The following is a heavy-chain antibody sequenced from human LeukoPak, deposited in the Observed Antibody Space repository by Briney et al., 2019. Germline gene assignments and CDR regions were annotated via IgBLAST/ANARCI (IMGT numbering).Heavy chain of an antibody. V-gene: IGHV3-23*01. CDR3: AKDQRRYSGYDYVYYYYGMDV. CDR1: GFIFNSYA. J-gene: IGHJ6*02. Sequence: AGGSLRLSCAASGFIFNSYAMTWVRQAPGKGLEWVSSISVSGSNTHNADSVKGRFTISRDNSKNTLFLQLNSLRAEDTAVYYCAKDQRRYSGYDYVYYYYGMDVWGQGTTVTVSS. CDR2: ISVSGSNT. D-gene: IGHD5-12*01.